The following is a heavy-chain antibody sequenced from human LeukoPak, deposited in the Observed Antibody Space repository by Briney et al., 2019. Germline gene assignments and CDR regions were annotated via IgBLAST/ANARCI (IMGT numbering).Heavy chain of an antibody. CDR1: GFTFHDFY. V-gene: IGHV3-11*06. CDR3: ARDENRRLGNSFTDP. CDR2: ISQSGNDV. Sequence: TGVSLGLSCVASGFTFHDFYMSWIRQTPEERLGWVAYISQSGNDVNYADSVKGRFTISRDNAKNSLYLQMNSLRAEDTAVYYCARDENRRLGNSFTDPWGQGTLVTVSS. D-gene: IGHD3-9*01. J-gene: IGHJ5*02.